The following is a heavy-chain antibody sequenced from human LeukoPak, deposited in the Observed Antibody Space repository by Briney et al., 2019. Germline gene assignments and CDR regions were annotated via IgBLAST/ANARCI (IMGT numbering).Heavy chain of an antibody. Sequence: HTGGSLRLSCSAAGFIFSNYAMSWVRQAPGKGLEWVSAITGSGDTTYYADSVKGRITISRDNSKNTLYLQMNSLRAEDTAVYYCAKDSYDILTGYYHYWGQGTLVTVSS. CDR2: ITGSGDTT. J-gene: IGHJ4*02. D-gene: IGHD3-9*01. CDR3: AKDSYDILTGYYHY. V-gene: IGHV3-23*01. CDR1: GFIFSNYA.